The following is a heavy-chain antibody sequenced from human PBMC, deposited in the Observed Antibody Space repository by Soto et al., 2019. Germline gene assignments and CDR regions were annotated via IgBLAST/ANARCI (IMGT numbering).Heavy chain of an antibody. D-gene: IGHD2-15*01. CDR2: IYYSGST. CDR1: GCSISSDY. J-gene: IGHJ4*02. CDR3: ARHGSCSGGSCYASFDY. V-gene: IGHV4-59*08. Sequence: SETLSLTCTFSGCSISSDYWSLMRQPPGKGLEWIGYIYYSGSTNYNPSLKSRVTISVDRSKNQFSLKLSSVIAADTAVYYCARHGSCSGGSCYASFDYWGQGILVTVSS.